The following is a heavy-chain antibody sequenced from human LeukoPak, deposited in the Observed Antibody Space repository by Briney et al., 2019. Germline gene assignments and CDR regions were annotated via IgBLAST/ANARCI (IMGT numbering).Heavy chain of an antibody. CDR1: GGTFSSYA. V-gene: IGHV1-69*13. CDR3: ARVFLEWLLYGPHYYYYYYMDV. CDR2: IIPMFGTA. D-gene: IGHD3-3*01. Sequence: ASVKVSCKASGGTFSSYAISWVRQAPGQGLEWMGGIIPMFGTANYAQKFQGRVTITADESTSTAYMELSSLRSEDTAVYYCARVFLEWLLYGPHYYYYYYMDVWGKGTTVTVSS. J-gene: IGHJ6*03.